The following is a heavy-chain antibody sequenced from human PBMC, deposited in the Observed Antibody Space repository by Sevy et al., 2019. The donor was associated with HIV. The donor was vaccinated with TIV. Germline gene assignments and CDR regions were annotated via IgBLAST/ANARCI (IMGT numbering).Heavy chain of an antibody. V-gene: IGHV4-59*01. CDR3: XXXXXXXXXGLHFDN. D-gene: IGHD2-15*01. J-gene: IGHJ4*02. CDR2: IYHSGST. Sequence: SETLSLTCTVSGDSISNYYWSWIRQPPGKGLEWLGYIYHSGSTNYNPSLKSRVTLSLDTSKKQFSLKLTSVTAADTXXXXXXXXXXXXXXGLHFDNWGQGALVTVSS. CDR1: GDSISNYY.